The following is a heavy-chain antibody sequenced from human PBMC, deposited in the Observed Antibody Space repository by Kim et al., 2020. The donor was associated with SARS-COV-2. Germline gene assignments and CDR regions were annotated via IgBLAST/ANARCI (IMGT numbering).Heavy chain of an antibody. CDR3: ASTVYYDFWSGYLFDY. D-gene: IGHD3-3*01. J-gene: IGHJ4*02. Sequence: SVKGRLTISRDNAKNTLYLQMNSLRAEDTAVYYCASTVYYDFWSGYLFDYWGQGTLVTVSS. V-gene: IGHV3-74*01.